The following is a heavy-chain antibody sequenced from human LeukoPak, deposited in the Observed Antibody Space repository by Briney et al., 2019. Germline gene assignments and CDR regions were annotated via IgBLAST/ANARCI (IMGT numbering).Heavy chain of an antibody. J-gene: IGHJ4*02. D-gene: IGHD5-12*01. CDR2: IYYSGST. CDR3: VRVVATIDWGYYFDY. CDR1: GGSISSYY. V-gene: IGHV4-59*01. Sequence: PSETLSLTCTVSGGSISSYYWSWIRQPPGKGLEWIGYIYYSGSTNYNPSLKSRVTISVDTSKNQFSLKLSSVTAADTAVYYCVRVVATIDWGYYFDYWGQGTLVTVSS.